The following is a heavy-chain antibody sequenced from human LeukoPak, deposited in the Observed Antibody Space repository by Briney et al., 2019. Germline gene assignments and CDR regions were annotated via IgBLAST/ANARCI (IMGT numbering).Heavy chain of an antibody. Sequence: GGSLRLSCAASGFIFTTYSMNWVRQAPGKGLEWVSYISSSTSTIKYADSVKGRFTISRDNAKNSLYLQMNSLRAEDTAVYYCARFYCSGGSCKYYFDYWGQGTLVTVSS. CDR3: ARFYCSGGSCKYYFDY. J-gene: IGHJ4*02. CDR1: GFIFTTYS. D-gene: IGHD2-15*01. V-gene: IGHV3-48*04. CDR2: ISSSTSTI.